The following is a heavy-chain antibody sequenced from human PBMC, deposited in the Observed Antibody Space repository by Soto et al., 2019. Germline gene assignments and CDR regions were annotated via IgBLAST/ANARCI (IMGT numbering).Heavy chain of an antibody. Sequence: QVQLVESGGGVVQPGRSLRLSCAASGFTFSSYGMHWVRQAPGKGLEWVAVIWYDGSNKYYADSVKGRFTISRDNSKKTLYLQMNSLRTEDTAVYYCARYPGGYGYGYCDYWGQGTLVTVSS. J-gene: IGHJ4*02. CDR3: ARYPGGYGYGYCDY. D-gene: IGHD5-18*01. CDR1: GFTFSSYG. CDR2: IWYDGSNK. V-gene: IGHV3-33*01.